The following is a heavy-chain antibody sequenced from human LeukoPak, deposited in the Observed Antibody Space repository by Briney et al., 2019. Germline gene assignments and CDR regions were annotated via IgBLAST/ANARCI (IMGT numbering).Heavy chain of an antibody. D-gene: IGHD2-15*01. CDR3: VKGGWLDD. Sequence: SLGLTCAASGFSFNTFDMSWVRQAPGRGLEWVSFISGSDGSTQYANSVKGRVTISRDNFNNLLYLDMHSLRGDDTAIYYCVKGGWLDDYGQGTLVTVSS. CDR2: ISGSDGST. J-gene: IGHJ4*02. V-gene: IGHV3-23*01. CDR1: GFSFNTFD.